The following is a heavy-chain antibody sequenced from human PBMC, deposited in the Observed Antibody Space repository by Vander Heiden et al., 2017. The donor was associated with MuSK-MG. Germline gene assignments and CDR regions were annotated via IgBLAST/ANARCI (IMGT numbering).Heavy chain of an antibody. CDR1: GYTFTSYY. J-gene: IGHJ4*02. D-gene: IGHD3-10*01. Sequence: QVQLVHSGAEAKKPGAALKVSCNVSGYTFTSYYMHWVRQAPGQGLEWMGIINPSGGSTSYAQKFQGRVTMTRDTYTGTVYMGLSSLRTEDTAVYDCASRGGNYYGRCGYWGQGSLVTVSS. CDR2: INPSGGST. V-gene: IGHV1-46*03. CDR3: ASRGGNYYGRCGY.